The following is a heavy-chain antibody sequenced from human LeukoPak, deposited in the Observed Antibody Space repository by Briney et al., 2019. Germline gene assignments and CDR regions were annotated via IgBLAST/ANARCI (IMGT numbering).Heavy chain of an antibody. Sequence: ASLNVSCKASGYTFTSYYMHWVRQAPGQGLEWMGIIKPSCGSTSYAQKFQGRVTMTRDTSTSTVYMELSSLRSEDTAVYYCAREYCSGGSCYSGFFDYWGQGTLVTVSS. CDR3: AREYCSGGSCYSGFFDY. CDR1: GYTFTSYY. D-gene: IGHD2-15*01. CDR2: IKPSCGST. J-gene: IGHJ4*02. V-gene: IGHV1-46*01.